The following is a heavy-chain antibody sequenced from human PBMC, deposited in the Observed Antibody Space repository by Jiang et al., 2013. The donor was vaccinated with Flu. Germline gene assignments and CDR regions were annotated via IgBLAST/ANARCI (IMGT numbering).Heavy chain of an antibody. CDR2: IVVGSGNT. Sequence: QLVESGPEVKKPETSVKVSCKASGFTFTSSAVQWMRQARGQRLEWIGWIVVGSGNTNYAQKFQERVTITRDMSTSTAYMELSSLRSEDTAVYYCAAGAYCGDDCYSNFDYWGQGTLVTVSS. D-gene: IGHD2-21*02. CDR3: AAGAYCGDDCYSNFDY. CDR1: GFTFTSSA. V-gene: IGHV1-58*01. J-gene: IGHJ4*02.